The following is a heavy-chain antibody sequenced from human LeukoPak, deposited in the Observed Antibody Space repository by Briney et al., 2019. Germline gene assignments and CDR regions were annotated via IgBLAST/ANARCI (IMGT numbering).Heavy chain of an antibody. CDR2: IYTSGST. CDR3: ARGPAEATTVTRDYFDY. D-gene: IGHD4-17*01. V-gene: IGHV4-61*02. J-gene: IGHJ4*02. CDR1: GGSISSGSYY. Sequence: RASETLSLTCTVSGGSISSGSYYWSWIRQPAGKGLEWIGRIYTSGSTNYNPSLKSRVTISVDTSKNQFSPKLSSVTAADTAVYYCARGPAEATTVTRDYFDYWGQGTLVTVSS.